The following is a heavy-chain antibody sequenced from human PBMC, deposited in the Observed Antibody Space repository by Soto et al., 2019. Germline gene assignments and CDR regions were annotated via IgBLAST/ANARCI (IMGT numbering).Heavy chain of an antibody. CDR3: ARGGLIRGVLYY. J-gene: IGHJ4*02. D-gene: IGHD3-10*01. CDR1: AGSSNNYY. Sequence: QVQLQQWGAGLLKPSETLSLTCAVYAGSSNNYYWSWIRKPPGKGLEWIGEINHSGSTNYNASLKSRVTISEDTSKKQFSLELRFVTAADTAVYYCARGGLIRGVLYYWGQGTLVTVSS. CDR2: INHSGST. V-gene: IGHV4-34*01.